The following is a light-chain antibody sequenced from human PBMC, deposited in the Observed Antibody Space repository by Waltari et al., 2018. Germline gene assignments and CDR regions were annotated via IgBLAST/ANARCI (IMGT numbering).Light chain of an antibody. Sequence: QSALTQPASVSGSPGQSITISCTGTSSDVGSYNYVSRYQQHPGKAPKLMIFEVSHRPSGVSNRFSGSKSGNTASLTISGLQAEDEADYYCSSYISSSTLELFGGGTSLTVL. CDR1: SSDVGSYNY. CDR2: EVS. V-gene: IGLV2-14*01. CDR3: SSYISSSTLEL. J-gene: IGLJ2*01.